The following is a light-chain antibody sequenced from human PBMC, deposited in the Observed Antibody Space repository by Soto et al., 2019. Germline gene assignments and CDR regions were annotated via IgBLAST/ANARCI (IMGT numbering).Light chain of an antibody. CDR3: QQRNHWIRT. J-gene: IGKJ2*01. Sequence: EIVLTQSPATLSLSPGERATLSCRASQSVNNYLAWYQQTPGQAPRLLIYDASLRATDVPARLSGSGSGTDFTLTISSLEPADSAVYYCQQRNHWIRTFGKGTKLEIK. CDR1: QSVNNY. V-gene: IGKV3-11*01. CDR2: DAS.